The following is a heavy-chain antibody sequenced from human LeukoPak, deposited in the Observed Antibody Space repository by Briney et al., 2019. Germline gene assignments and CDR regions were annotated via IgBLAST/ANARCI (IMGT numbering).Heavy chain of an antibody. CDR1: GFTFDDYA. CDR3: AKDKRGWYEGYFDY. CDR2: ISWNSGSI. Sequence: GGSLRLSCAASGFTFDDYAMHWVRQAPGKGLEWVSGISWNSGSIGYADSVKGRFTISRDNAKNSLYLQMNSLRAEDMALYYCAKDKRGWYEGYFDYWGQGTLVTVSS. V-gene: IGHV3-9*03. D-gene: IGHD6-19*01. J-gene: IGHJ4*02.